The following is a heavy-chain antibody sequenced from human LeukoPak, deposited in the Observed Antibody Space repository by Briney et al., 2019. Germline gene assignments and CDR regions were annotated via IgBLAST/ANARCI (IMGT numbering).Heavy chain of an antibody. Sequence: GGSLRLSCAASGFTFSSYWMHWVRQAPGKGLVWVSRINSDGSSTNYADSVKGRFTISRDNAKNTLFLQMNSLRAEDTAMYYCARAVYYSNYLGYWGQGTLVTVSS. CDR2: INSDGSST. J-gene: IGHJ4*01. V-gene: IGHV3-74*01. D-gene: IGHD3-10*01. CDR1: GFTFSSYW. CDR3: ARAVYYSNYLGY.